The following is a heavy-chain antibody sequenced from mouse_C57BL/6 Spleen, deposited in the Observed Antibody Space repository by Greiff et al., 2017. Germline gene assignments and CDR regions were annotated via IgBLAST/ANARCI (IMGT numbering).Heavy chain of an antibody. Sequence: QVQLKESGPGLVAPSPSLSITCTVSGFSLISYGVHWVRQPPGKGLEWLVVIWSDGSTSSNSALKSRLSISKDNSKSQVFLKMNSLQTDDTAMYYCARLEWYYYYAMDYWGQGTSVTGSS. CDR3: ARLEWYYYYAMDY. CDR1: GFSLISYG. J-gene: IGHJ4*01. V-gene: IGHV2-6*03. CDR2: IWSDGST. D-gene: IGHD1-3*01.